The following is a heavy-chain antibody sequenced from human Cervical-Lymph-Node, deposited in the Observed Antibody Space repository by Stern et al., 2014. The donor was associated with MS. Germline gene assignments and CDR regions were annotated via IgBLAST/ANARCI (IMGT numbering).Heavy chain of an antibody. J-gene: IGHJ6*02. CDR2: INAGNGNT. D-gene: IGHD2-15*01. CDR3: ARDLGCSGGSCYSEDYFYGMDV. CDR1: GYTFTNYA. V-gene: IGHV1-3*01. Sequence: QVQLVQSGAEVKKPGASVNVSCKASGYTFTNYAMYWVRQAPGQRLEWMGWINAGNGNTKYSQKFQGRVTITRDTSASTAYMELSSLRSEDTAVYYCARDLGCSGGSCYSEDYFYGMDVWGQGTTVTVSS.